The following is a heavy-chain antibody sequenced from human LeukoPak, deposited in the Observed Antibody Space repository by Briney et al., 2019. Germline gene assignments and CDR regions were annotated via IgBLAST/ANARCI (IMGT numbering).Heavy chain of an antibody. J-gene: IGHJ4*02. CDR1: GFTFSTSW. CDR2: IDSDGSRI. CDR3: ARGRSGSYGFFDY. Sequence: GGSLRLSCEGSGFTFSTSWMHWVRQAPGKGLVWVSRIDSDGSRITYADSVKGRFTISRDNAKNTVYLQMNSLRAKDTAVYYCARGRSGSYGFFDYWSLGNLVTVSS. D-gene: IGHD3-10*01. V-gene: IGHV3-74*03.